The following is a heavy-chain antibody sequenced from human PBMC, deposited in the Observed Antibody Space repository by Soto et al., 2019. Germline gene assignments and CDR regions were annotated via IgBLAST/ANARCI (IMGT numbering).Heavy chain of an antibody. D-gene: IGHD1-7*01. V-gene: IGHV6-1*01. J-gene: IGHJ5*02. CDR3: AIDYWYNWNYDALNWFDP. CDR1: GDRVSSNSAA. CDR2: TYYRSKWYN. Sequence: SQTLSLTCAISGDRVSSNSAAWNWIRQSPSRGLEWLGRTYYRSKWYNDYAVSVKSRITINPDTSKNQFSLQLNSVTPEDTAVYYCAIDYWYNWNYDALNWFDPWGQGTLVTVSS.